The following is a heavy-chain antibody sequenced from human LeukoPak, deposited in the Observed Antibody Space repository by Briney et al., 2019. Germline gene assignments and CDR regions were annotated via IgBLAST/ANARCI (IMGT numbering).Heavy chain of an antibody. J-gene: IGHJ4*02. CDR1: GYTFTSYG. V-gene: IGHV1-18*01. CDR2: ISAYNGNT. CDR3: ARVTQTDYDFDY. D-gene: IGHD4-17*01. Sequence: ASVKVSCKASGYTFTSYGISWVRQAPGQGLEWMGWISAYNGNTDYAQKLQGRVTLTTDTSTSTAYMELRSLRSDDTAVYYCARVTQTDYDFDYWGQGTLVTVSS.